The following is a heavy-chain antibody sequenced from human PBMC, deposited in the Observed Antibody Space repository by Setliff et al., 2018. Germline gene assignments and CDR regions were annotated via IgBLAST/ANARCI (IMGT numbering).Heavy chain of an antibody. D-gene: IGHD4-17*01. CDR1: GSTFSTYS. V-gene: IGHV3-48*01. J-gene: IGHJ4*02. CDR3: AKNFDDYGAYYFDY. CDR2: ISSSISGSSNTI. Sequence: GGSLRLPCAASGSTFSTYSMNWVRQAPGKGLEWISYISSSISGSSNTIYYADSVKGRFTISRDNAKNSLYLQMNSLRAEDTAVYYCAKNFDDYGAYYFDYWGQGTLVTVAS.